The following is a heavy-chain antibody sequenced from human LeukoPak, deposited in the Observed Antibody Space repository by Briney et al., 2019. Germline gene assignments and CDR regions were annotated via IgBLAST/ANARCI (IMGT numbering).Heavy chain of an antibody. Sequence: PGRSLRLSCAASGLTFDDYAMHWVRQAPGKGLEWVSGISWNSGSIGYADSVKGRFTISRDNAKNSLYLQMNSLRAEDTALYYCAKDSNWNDGGYFDYWGQGTLVTVSS. CDR2: ISWNSGSI. V-gene: IGHV3-9*01. J-gene: IGHJ4*02. CDR1: GLTFDDYA. CDR3: AKDSNWNDGGYFDY. D-gene: IGHD1-20*01.